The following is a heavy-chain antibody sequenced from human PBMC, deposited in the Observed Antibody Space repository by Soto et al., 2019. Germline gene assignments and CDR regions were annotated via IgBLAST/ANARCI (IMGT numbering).Heavy chain of an antibody. Sequence: EVLLVESGGALVQPGGSLRLSCAVSGFTVNNNPMSWVRQAPGKGLEWVSLIYSGGRTDYTDSVKGRFTISRDNSKNTLYLHMDSLRVEDTAVYYCARDGQWFDPWGQGTLVTVSP. J-gene: IGHJ5*02. CDR2: IYSGGRT. V-gene: IGHV3-66*01. CDR1: GFTVNNNP. CDR3: ARDGQWFDP.